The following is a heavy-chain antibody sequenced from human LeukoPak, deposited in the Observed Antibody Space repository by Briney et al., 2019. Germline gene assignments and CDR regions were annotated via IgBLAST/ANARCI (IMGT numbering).Heavy chain of an antibody. Sequence: GSLRLSCAASGFTFNDYAMHWVRQAPGKGLEWVSFISWNGDSMYYADSVKGRFTISRDNTKNSLYLQMNSLRAEDTAVYYCAELGITMIGGVWGKGTTVTISS. J-gene: IGHJ6*04. D-gene: IGHD3-10*02. CDR3: AELGITMIGGV. CDR2: ISWNGDSM. V-gene: IGHV3-43D*03. CDR1: GFTFNDYA.